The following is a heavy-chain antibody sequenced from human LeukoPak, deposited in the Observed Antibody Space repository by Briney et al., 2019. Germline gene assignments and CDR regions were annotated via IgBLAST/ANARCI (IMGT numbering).Heavy chain of an antibody. Sequence: GGSLRLSCAASGFTFSSYGMHWVRQAPGKGLEWVAVTSNDGSNKYYAESVKGRPTISRDNSKNTLYLQMNSLRTEDTAVYYCAKDCYDFWTGLYYYYGMDVWGQGTTVTVSS. D-gene: IGHD3-3*01. CDR2: TSNDGSNK. CDR3: AKDCYDFWTGLYYYYGMDV. V-gene: IGHV3-30*18. CDR1: GFTFSSYG. J-gene: IGHJ6*02.